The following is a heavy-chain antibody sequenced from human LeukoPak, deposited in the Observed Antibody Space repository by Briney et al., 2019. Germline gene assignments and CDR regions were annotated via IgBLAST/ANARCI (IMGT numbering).Heavy chain of an antibody. CDR3: ARHEVVVVPAAMKAFDI. D-gene: IGHD2-2*01. CDR1: GGSMSSGSDY. Sequence: SVTLSHPFTVAGGSMSSGSDYWGWIRQPPGKGLESIGSIYYSGSTYYNPSLKSRVTISVDTSKNQFSLKLSSVTAADTAVYYCARHEVVVVPAAMKAFDIWGQGTMVTVSS. CDR2: IYYSGST. J-gene: IGHJ3*02. V-gene: IGHV4-39*01.